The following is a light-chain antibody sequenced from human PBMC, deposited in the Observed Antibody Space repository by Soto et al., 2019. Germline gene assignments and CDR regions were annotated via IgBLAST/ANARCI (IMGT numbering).Light chain of an antibody. CDR2: AAS. Sequence: DIQMTQSPSSLSASVGDRVTITCRASQGIRNELGWYQQKPGKGPKRLIYAASNLSSGVPSRFSGSGSGTEFTLTISILQPEDFATYFCLQHNTYPLTFGGGTKVDIK. CDR3: LQHNTYPLT. J-gene: IGKJ4*01. CDR1: QGIRNE. V-gene: IGKV1-17*01.